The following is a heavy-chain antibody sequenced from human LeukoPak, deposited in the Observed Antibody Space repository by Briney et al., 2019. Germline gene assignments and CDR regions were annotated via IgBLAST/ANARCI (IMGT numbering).Heavy chain of an antibody. CDR2: ISSTGAST. CDR1: GFTFSSYA. Sequence: QPGGSPRLSCAASGFTFSSYAMSWVRQTPGKGLEWVSSISSTGASTYYADSVKGRFTISRDNSKNTLYLQMNSLRAEDTAAYYCAKDLGWFGELCHFDYWGQGTLVTVSS. D-gene: IGHD3-10*01. J-gene: IGHJ4*02. CDR3: AKDLGWFGELCHFDY. V-gene: IGHV3-23*01.